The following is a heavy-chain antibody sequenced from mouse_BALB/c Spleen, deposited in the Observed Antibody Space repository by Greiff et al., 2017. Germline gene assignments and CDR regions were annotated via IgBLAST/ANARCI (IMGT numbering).Heavy chain of an antibody. CDR2: ISSGGSYT. V-gene: IGHV5-6-4*01. J-gene: IGHJ2*01. CDR1: GFTFSSYT. Sequence: EVHLVESGGGLVKPGGSLKLSCAASGFTFSSYTMSWVRQTPEKRLEWVATISSGGSYTYYPDSVKGRFTISRDNAKNTLYLQMSSLKSEDTAMYYCTRAGYWGQGTTLTVSS. CDR3: TRAGY.